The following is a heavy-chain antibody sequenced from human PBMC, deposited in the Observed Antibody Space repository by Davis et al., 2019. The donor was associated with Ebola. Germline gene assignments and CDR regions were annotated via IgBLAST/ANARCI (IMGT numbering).Heavy chain of an antibody. D-gene: IGHD3-3*01. CDR3: ARGQIFGVVKYYYYGMDV. CDR1: GGSISSSSYY. CDR2: VYYDGST. J-gene: IGHJ6*02. Sequence: MPSETLSLTCIVSGGSISSSSYYWAWIRQPPGKGLEWIGSVYYDGSTYYNPSVKSRVTISGDTSRNQFSLRLRSVTAADTAVYYCARGQIFGVVKYYYYGMDVWGQGTTVTVSS. V-gene: IGHV4-39*01.